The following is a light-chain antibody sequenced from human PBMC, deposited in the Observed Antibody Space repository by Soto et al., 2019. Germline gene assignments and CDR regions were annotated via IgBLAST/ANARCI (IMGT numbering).Light chain of an antibody. CDR3: CSYAGSNTHYV. V-gene: IGLV2-11*01. CDR1: SSDVGGYNY. Sequence: QSVLTQPRSVSGPPGQSVTVSCTGTSSDVGGYNYVSWYRQYPGEAPKLMIYDVNKRPSGAPDRFSGSKSGNTASLTISGLQAEDEADYYCCSYAGSNTHYVFGTGTKVTVL. J-gene: IGLJ1*01. CDR2: DVN.